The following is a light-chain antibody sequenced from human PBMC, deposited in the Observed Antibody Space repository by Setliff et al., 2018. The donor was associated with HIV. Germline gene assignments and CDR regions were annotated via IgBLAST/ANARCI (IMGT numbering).Light chain of an antibody. V-gene: IGLV2-14*01. Sequence: QSALTQPASVSGSPGQSITISCTGTSSDVGGYNYVSWYQQHPGKAPKLMIYEVTNWPSGVSDRFSGSKSGNTASLTISGLQAEDEADYYCSSYTSSNTVVFGGGTQLTVL. J-gene: IGLJ2*01. CDR2: EVT. CDR1: SSDVGGYNY. CDR3: SSYTSSNTVV.